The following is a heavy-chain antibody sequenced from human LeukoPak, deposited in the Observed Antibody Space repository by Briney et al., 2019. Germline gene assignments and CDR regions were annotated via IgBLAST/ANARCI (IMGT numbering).Heavy chain of an antibody. J-gene: IGHJ4*02. D-gene: IGHD2-2*02. CDR2: ISWDGGST. CDR3: AKDKAEYQLLYSPFDY. Sequence: SLRLSCAASGFTFDDYTMHWVRQAPGKGLEWVSLISWDGGSTYYADSVKGRFTISRDNSKNSLYLQMNSLRTEDTALYYCAKDKAEYQLLYSPFDYWGQGTLVTVSS. V-gene: IGHV3-43*01. CDR1: GFTFDDYT.